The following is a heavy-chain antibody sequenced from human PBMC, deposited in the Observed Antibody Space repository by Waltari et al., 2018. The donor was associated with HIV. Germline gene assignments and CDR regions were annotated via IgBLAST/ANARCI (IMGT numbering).Heavy chain of an antibody. CDR1: GFCGHEVN. CDR2: LYTEGRT. Sequence: SLLWAFSGFCGHEVNRSLVRLSPGKGLQWVSVLYTEGRTQYMDSVKGRFTIFRDDSKNTLYLQMNSLRVDDTAIYYCARMKRSYGSGQSRYFYFGMDVWGQGTTVIISS. J-gene: IGHJ6*02. CDR3: ARMKRSYGSGQSRYFYFGMDV. V-gene: IGHV3-53*03. D-gene: IGHD3-10*01.